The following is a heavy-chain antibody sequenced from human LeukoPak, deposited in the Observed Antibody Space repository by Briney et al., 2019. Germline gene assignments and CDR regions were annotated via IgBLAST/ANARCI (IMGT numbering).Heavy chain of an antibody. CDR3: AKDRTTGAHFDY. D-gene: IGHD1-1*01. Sequence: GWSLRLSCAASGFTFSTSAMTWVRQAPGKGLEWVSTISGSGGSTYSADSVQGRFTISRDNSKNTLYLQMNSLRAEDTAVYYCAKDRTTGAHFDYWGQGTLVTASS. J-gene: IGHJ4*02. CDR1: GFTFSTSA. V-gene: IGHV3-23*01. CDR2: ISGSGGST.